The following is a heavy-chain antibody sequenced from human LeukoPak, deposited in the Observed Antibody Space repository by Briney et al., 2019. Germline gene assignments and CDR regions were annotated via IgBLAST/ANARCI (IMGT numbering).Heavy chain of an antibody. D-gene: IGHD3-10*01. CDR2: IYYSGST. V-gene: IGHV4-39*01. CDR1: GGSISSSSYY. CDR3: TGNYYGSGSYADFDY. J-gene: IGHJ4*02. Sequence: PSETLSLTCTVSGGSISSSSYYWGWIRQPPGKGLEWIGSIYYSGSTYYNPSLKSRVTISVDTSKNQFSLKLSSVTAADTAVYYCTGNYYGSGSYADFDYWGQGTLVTVSS.